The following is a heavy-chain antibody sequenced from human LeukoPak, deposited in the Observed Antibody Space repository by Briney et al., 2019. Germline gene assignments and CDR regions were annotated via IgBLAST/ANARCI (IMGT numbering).Heavy chain of an antibody. J-gene: IGHJ6*03. CDR1: GGSVSSYY. CDR3: ARSTMVQGSNYYYMDV. D-gene: IGHD3-10*01. V-gene: IGHV4-59*02. Sequence: KTSETLSLTWTVSGGSVSSYYGSWIRQTPEEGLESIGYMSYSGRTDYGPSLKSRVTMSVDTSKNQFSLKMSYVTAADAGVYYCARSTMVQGSNYYYMDVWGKGTTVTVSS. CDR2: MSYSGRT.